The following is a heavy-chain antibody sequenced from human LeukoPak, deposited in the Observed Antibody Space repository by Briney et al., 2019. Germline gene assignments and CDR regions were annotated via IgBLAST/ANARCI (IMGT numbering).Heavy chain of an antibody. D-gene: IGHD3-10*01. CDR2: ISSNGGST. CDR3: ARDPGEGYFDY. V-gene: IGHV3-64D*06. Sequence: GGSLRLSCSASGFTFSSYAMEWVRQAPGKGLEYVSVISSNGGSTHYVDSVKGRFTISRDNSKNMLYLQMSSLRAGDTAVYYCARDPGEGYFDYWGQGTLVTVSS. J-gene: IGHJ4*02. CDR1: GFTFSSYA.